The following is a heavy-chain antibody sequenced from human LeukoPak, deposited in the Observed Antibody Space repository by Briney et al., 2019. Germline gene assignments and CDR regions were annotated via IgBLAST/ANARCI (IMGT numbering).Heavy chain of an antibody. J-gene: IGHJ4*02. CDR3: ARDWTGPFDY. CDR1: TLTFNTYA. V-gene: IGHV3-23*01. Sequence: GGSLRLSCAASTLTFNTYAMSWVRQAPVKGLEWVSAISGSGASTYYADSVKGRFTIPRDNAKNTLYLQMNSLRAEDTAVYYCARDWTGPFDYWGQGTLVTVSS. D-gene: IGHD3/OR15-3a*01. CDR2: ISGSGAST.